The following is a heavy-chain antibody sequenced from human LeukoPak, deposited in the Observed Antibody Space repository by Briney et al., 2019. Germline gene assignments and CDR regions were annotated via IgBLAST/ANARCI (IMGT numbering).Heavy chain of an antibody. CDR1: GFTFSTYW. V-gene: IGHV3-7*04. J-gene: IGHJ3*02. D-gene: IGHD3-9*01. CDR3: ARGGWDFDWLKGAFDI. Sequence: GESLKISCAASGFTFSTYWMSWVRQAPGKGLEWVANIKRDGSEEFQVDSVKGRFTISRDNAKNSLYLEMNSLRAEDTAVYYCARGGWDFDWLKGAFDIWGQGTMVTVSS. CDR2: IKRDGSEE.